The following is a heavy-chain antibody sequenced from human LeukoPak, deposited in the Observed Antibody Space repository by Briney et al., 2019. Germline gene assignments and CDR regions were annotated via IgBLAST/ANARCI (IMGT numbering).Heavy chain of an antibody. CDR1: GGSIGSGDHY. CDR2: IYYSGST. J-gene: IGHJ6*02. V-gene: IGHV4-30-4*01. D-gene: IGHD3-3*01. Sequence: PSETLSLTCTVSGGSIGSGDHYWSWIRQPPGKGLEWIGYIYYSGSTYYNPSLKSRVTISVDTSKNQFSLKLSSVTAADTAVYYCARDPYYDFWSGYYGGYGMDVWGQGTTVTVSS. CDR3: ARDPYYDFWSGYYGGYGMDV.